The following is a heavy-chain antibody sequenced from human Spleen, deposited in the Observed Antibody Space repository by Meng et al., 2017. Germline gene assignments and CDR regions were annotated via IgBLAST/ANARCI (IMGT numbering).Heavy chain of an antibody. Sequence: GESLKISCAASGFTFSSYAMSWVRQAPGKGLEWVSAISGSGGSTYYADSVKGRFTISRDNSKNTLYLQMNSLRAEDTAVYYCARVARPDWDYYYGMDVWGQGTMVTVSS. CDR1: GFTFSSYA. D-gene: IGHD6-6*01. V-gene: IGHV3-23*01. CDR3: ARVARPDWDYYYGMDV. CDR2: ISGSGGST. J-gene: IGHJ6*02.